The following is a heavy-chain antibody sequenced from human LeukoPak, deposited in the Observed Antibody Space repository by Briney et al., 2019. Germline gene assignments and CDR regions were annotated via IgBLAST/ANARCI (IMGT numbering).Heavy chain of an antibody. CDR1: GFTLSSAW. D-gene: IGHD3-16*01. Sequence: GGSLRLSCAASGFTLSSAWMNWVRQAPGRGLEWVGRIKGQTDGGTTDYAAPVKGRFTISRDDSKNTLYLQMNSLKTEDTAVYFCTTFSGGYWGQGTLVTVSS. V-gene: IGHV3-15*07. J-gene: IGHJ4*02. CDR2: IKGQTDGGTT. CDR3: TTFSGGY.